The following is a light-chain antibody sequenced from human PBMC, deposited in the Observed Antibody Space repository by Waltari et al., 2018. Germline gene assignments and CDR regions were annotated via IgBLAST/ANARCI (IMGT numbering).Light chain of an antibody. CDR3: ASWDDRLGGVL. V-gene: IGLV1-47*01. Sequence: QSVLTQPPSASGTPGQKVTMSCSGGRSDTGNNYVYWYQQLPGTTPKLLIYRNTQRPSGVPDRISASKSGTSASLAISGLRSEDEAIYYCASWDDRLGGVLFGGGTKLTVL. CDR1: RSDTGNNY. CDR2: RNT. J-gene: IGLJ2*01.